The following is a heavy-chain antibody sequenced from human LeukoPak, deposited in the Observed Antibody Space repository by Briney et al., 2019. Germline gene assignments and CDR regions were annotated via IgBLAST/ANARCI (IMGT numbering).Heavy chain of an antibody. J-gene: IGHJ5*02. Sequence: KTGGSLRLSCAASGFTFSSHGMSWVRQAPGKGLEWVSSISSNSKYIYYADSVKGRFTISRDNAKNSLYLQMNSLRAEDTAVYYCARDGSIAVKNWFDPWGQGTLVTVSS. D-gene: IGHD6-19*01. CDR2: ISSNSKYI. CDR1: GFTFSSHG. V-gene: IGHV3-21*01. CDR3: ARDGSIAVKNWFDP.